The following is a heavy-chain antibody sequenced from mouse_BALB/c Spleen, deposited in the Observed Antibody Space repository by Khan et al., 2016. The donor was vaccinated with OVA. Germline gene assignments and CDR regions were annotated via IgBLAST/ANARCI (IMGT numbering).Heavy chain of an antibody. J-gene: IGHJ2*01. Sequence: VQLQESGPGLVKPSQSLSPTCTVTGYSITSGYGWHWIRQFPGNKLEWMGYISYSGSTNFNPSLYSRISITRDTSKYQFFLQLNAVTTEYTATYYCARTARIKYWGQVTTLPVSS. D-gene: IGHD1-2*01. CDR2: ISYSGST. V-gene: IGHV3-1*02. CDR3: ARTARIKY. CDR1: GYSITSGYG.